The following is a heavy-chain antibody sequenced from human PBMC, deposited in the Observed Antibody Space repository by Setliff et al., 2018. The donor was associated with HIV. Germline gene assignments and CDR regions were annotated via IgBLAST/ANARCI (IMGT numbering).Heavy chain of an antibody. V-gene: IGHV3-9*01. Sequence: LSLSCAASGFTFSSYAMNWFRQAPGMGLVWVSGISWNSGSIGYADSVKGRFTISRDNAKNSLYLQMNSLRVEDTAVYYCARASYSSGWYAVMDVWGKGTTVTVSS. CDR3: ARASYSSGWYAVMDV. D-gene: IGHD6-19*01. J-gene: IGHJ6*03. CDR2: ISWNSGSI. CDR1: GFTFSSYA.